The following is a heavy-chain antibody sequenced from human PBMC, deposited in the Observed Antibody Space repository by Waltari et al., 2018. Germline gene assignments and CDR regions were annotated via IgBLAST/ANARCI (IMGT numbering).Heavy chain of an antibody. CDR2: VHNSGKT. J-gene: IGHJ4*02. Sequence: WRRWVRPSPGKGLKWIGQVHNSGKTHYHPSIHSRVTISVDSQKNHVSLTLKSETAADTAVYYCAGDRAIGLFFDYRGRGTLVTVSS. CDR1: W. V-gene: IGHV4-4*02. CDR3: AGDRAIGLFFDY. D-gene: IGHD2-2*01.